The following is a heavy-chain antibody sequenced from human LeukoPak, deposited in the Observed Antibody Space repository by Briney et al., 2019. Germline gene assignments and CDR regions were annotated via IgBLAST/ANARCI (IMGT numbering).Heavy chain of an antibody. J-gene: IGHJ4*02. CDR3: ARDQDWNDRGGLDY. CDR2: ISTSSIYI. CDR1: GFTFSRYN. D-gene: IGHD1-1*01. Sequence: GGSLRLSCAASGFTFSRYNMNLVRQAPGKGLEWVSCISTSSIYIYNADSVKGRFTISRDNAKNSLYLQMNSLRAEDTAVYYCARDQDWNDRGGLDYWGQGTLVTVSS. V-gene: IGHV3-21*01.